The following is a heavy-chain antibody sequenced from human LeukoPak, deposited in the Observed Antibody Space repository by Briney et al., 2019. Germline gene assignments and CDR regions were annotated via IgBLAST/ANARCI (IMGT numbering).Heavy chain of an antibody. Sequence: PSETLSLTCAVYGGSFSGYYWSWIRQPPGKGLEWIGEINHSGSTNYNPSLKGRVTISVDTSKNQFSLKLSSVTAADTAVYYCARGGSAVGAPNWFDPWGQGTLVTVSS. V-gene: IGHV4-34*01. D-gene: IGHD1-26*01. CDR2: INHSGST. J-gene: IGHJ5*02. CDR3: ARGGSAVGAPNWFDP. CDR1: GGSFSGYY.